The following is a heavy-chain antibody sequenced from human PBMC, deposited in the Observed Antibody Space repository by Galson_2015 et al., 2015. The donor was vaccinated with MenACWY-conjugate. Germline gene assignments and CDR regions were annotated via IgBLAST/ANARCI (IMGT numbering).Heavy chain of an antibody. CDR3: ARDLLVNGGYSDY. CDR2: IKKDGSEK. CDR1: GFTFSTYW. Sequence: SLRLSCAASGFTFSTYWMSWVRQAPGKGLEWVTNIKKDGSEKYYVDSVKGRFTISRDNAKNSLYLQMKSLRVEDTAVYYCARDLLVNGGYSDYWGQGTLVTVSS. J-gene: IGHJ4*02. V-gene: IGHV3-7*03. D-gene: IGHD3-22*01.